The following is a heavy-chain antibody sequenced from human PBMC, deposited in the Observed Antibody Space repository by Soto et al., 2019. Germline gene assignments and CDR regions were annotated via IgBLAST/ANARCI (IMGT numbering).Heavy chain of an antibody. V-gene: IGHV4-59*01. Sequence: PSETLSLTCTVSGGSISSYYWSWIRQPPGEGLEWIGYIYYSGSTNYNPSLKSRVTISVDTSKNQFSLKLSSVTAADTAVYYCARTRYCSGGSCYSDYFDYWGQGTLVTVSS. CDR1: GGSISSYY. J-gene: IGHJ4*02. CDR2: IYYSGST. D-gene: IGHD2-15*01. CDR3: ARTRYCSGGSCYSDYFDY.